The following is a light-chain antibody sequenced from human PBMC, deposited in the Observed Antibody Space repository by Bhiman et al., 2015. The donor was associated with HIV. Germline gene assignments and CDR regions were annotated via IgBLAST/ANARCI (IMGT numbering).Light chain of an antibody. CDR2: QDS. Sequence: SYELTQPPSVSVSPGQTASITCSADKLGDKYACWYQQKPGQSPVLVIYQDSKRPSGIPERFSGSNSGNTATLTISGTQAMDEADYYCQSYDTNNPWVFGGGTKLTVL. CDR3: QSYDTNNPWV. CDR1: KLGDKY. J-gene: IGLJ3*02. V-gene: IGLV3-1*01.